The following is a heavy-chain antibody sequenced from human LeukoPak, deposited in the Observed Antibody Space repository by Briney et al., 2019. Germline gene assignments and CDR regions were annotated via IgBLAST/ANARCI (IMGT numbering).Heavy chain of an antibody. Sequence: SETLSLTCSVSGDSITGYSWSWIRQTPGKGLEWIGYIYYSGSTNYKPSLKSRVTISVDTSKNQFSLKLSSVTAADTAVYYCASGYSSGWYHLPGAFDIWGQGTMVTVSS. CDR3: ASGYSSGWYHLPGAFDI. CDR1: GDSITGYS. V-gene: IGHV4-59*01. D-gene: IGHD6-19*01. J-gene: IGHJ3*02. CDR2: IYYSGST.